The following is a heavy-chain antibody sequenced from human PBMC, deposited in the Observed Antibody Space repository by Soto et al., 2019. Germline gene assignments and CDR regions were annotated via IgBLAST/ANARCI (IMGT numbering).Heavy chain of an antibody. Sequence: QVQLVQSGAEVKKPGSSVKVSCKASGGTFSSYAISWVRQAPGQGLEWMGGIIPIFGTANYAQKFQGRVTITADESTSTAYRERSSLRSEDTGVYDCARDIFPYDYDRSGYYLGYWGQGTLVTVSS. CDR3: ARDIFPYDYDRSGYYLGY. CDR2: IIPIFGTA. J-gene: IGHJ4*02. CDR1: GGTFSSYA. V-gene: IGHV1-69*01. D-gene: IGHD3-22*01.